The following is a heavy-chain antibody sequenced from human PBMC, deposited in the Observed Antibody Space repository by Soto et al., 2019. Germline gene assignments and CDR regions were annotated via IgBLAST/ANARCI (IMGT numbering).Heavy chain of an antibody. CDR2: ISGSGGST. CDR3: AKGIDHYYGSWSYYQNYYYYYGMDV. CDR1: GFTFSSYA. J-gene: IGHJ6*02. D-gene: IGHD3-10*01. V-gene: IGHV3-23*01. Sequence: GGSLRLSCAASGFTFSSYAMSWVRQAPGKGLEWVSAISGSGGSTYYADSVKGRFTISRDNSKNTLYLQMNSLRAEDTAVYYCAKGIDHYYGSWSYYQNYYYYYGMDVWGQGTTVTVSS.